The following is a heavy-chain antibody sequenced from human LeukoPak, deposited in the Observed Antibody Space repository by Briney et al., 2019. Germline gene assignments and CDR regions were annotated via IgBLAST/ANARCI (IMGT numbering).Heavy chain of an antibody. J-gene: IGHJ4*02. Sequence: SGRSLRLSCAASGFTFDDYAMHWVRQAPGKGLEWVSGISWNSGSIGYADSVKGRFTISRDNAKNSLYLRMNSLRAEDTALYYCAKDMRYCSGGSCYSFDYWGQGTLVTVSS. D-gene: IGHD2-15*01. V-gene: IGHV3-9*01. CDR3: AKDMRYCSGGSCYSFDY. CDR2: ISWNSGSI. CDR1: GFTFDDYA.